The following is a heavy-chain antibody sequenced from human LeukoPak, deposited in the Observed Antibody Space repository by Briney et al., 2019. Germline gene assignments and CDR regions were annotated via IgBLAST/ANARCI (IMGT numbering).Heavy chain of an antibody. J-gene: IGHJ6*02. Sequence: PGGSLRLSCAASGFTLSSNSMNWVRQAPGKGLEWISYISSGSSSMYYADSVKGRLTISRDNAKNSMYLQMNSLRAEDTAVYYCARGLFGELLWGRYRMDVWGQGTTVTVSS. CDR3: ARGLFGELLWGRYRMDV. CDR2: ISSGSSSM. D-gene: IGHD3-10*02. V-gene: IGHV3-48*04. CDR1: GFTLSSNS.